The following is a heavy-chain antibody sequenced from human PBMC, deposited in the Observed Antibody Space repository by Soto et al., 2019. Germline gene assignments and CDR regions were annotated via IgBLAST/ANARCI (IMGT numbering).Heavy chain of an antibody. V-gene: IGHV3-33*01. D-gene: IGHD3-22*01. Sequence: QVQLVESGGGVVQPGRSLRLSCAASGFTFSSYGMHWVRQAPGKGLEWVAVIWYDGRNTYYADSVKGRFTISRDNSKNTLYLQMNSLRAEDTAVYYCARTAYYYDSXXXXXDXXXQXTLVTVSS. CDR3: ARTAYYYDSXXXXXDX. CDR2: IWYDGRNT. CDR1: GFTFSSYG. J-gene: IGHJ4*02.